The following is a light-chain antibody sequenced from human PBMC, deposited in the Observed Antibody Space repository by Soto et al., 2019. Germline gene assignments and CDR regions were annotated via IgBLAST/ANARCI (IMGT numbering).Light chain of an antibody. V-gene: IGKV1-33*01. Sequence: DIQMTQSPSSLSASVGDRGTITCQASQDITDYLNWYQQKPGKAPKLLIYDASKLETGVPSRFSGSGSGTYFTFNITSLQPEDFATYYCQQYESLPTFGQGTKLEIK. CDR1: QDITDY. J-gene: IGKJ2*01. CDR2: DAS. CDR3: QQYESLPT.